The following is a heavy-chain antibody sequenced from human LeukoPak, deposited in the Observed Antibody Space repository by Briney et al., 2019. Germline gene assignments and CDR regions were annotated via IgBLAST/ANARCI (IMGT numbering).Heavy chain of an antibody. J-gene: IGHJ6*03. CDR2: ISGSGGST. CDR3: AKAFRGLREYYYYMDV. D-gene: IGHD3-16*01. CDR1: GFTFSSYG. V-gene: IGHV3-23*01. Sequence: GGSLRLSCAASGFTFSSYGMSWVRQAPGKGLEWVSAISGSGGSTYYADSVKGRFTISRDDSKNTLYLQMNSLRAEDTAVYYCAKAFRGLREYYYYMDVWGKGTTVTVSS.